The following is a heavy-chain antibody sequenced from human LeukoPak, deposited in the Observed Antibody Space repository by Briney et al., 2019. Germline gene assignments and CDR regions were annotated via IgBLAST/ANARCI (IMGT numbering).Heavy chain of an antibody. CDR2: ISSSSSYI. V-gene: IGHV3-21*01. CDR3: AKDMSLFRVVVPAATFDY. CDR1: GFTFSSYS. Sequence: GGSLRLSCAPSGFTFSSYSMNWVRHAPGRGLEWVSSISSSSSYIYYADSVKGRFTISRDNAKNSLYLQMNSLRAEDTAVYYCAKDMSLFRVVVPAATFDYWGQGTLVTVSS. J-gene: IGHJ4*02. D-gene: IGHD2-2*01.